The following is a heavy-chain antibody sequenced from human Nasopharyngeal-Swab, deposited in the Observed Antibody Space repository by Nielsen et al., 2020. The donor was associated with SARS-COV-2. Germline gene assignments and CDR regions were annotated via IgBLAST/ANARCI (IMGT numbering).Heavy chain of an antibody. V-gene: IGHV4-4*02. Sequence: ESLRLSCAVSGGSISSSNWWSWVRQPPGKGLEYIGEIYHSGSTNYNPSLKSRVTISVDKSKNQFSLKLSSVTAADTAVYYCARVKREWLGIYYYYMDVWGKGTTVTVSS. D-gene: IGHD6-19*01. CDR2: IYHSGST. J-gene: IGHJ6*03. CDR1: GGSISSSNW. CDR3: ARVKREWLGIYYYYMDV.